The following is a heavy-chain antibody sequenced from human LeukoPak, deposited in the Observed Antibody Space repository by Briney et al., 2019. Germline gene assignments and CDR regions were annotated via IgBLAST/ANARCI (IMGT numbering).Heavy chain of an antibody. J-gene: IGHJ4*02. Sequence: GESLKISCKGSGYSFTSYWIGWVRQMPGKGLEWMGIIYPGDSDTRYSPSFQGQVTISADKSISTAYLQWSSLKASDTAMYYCARLRPDYDILTGYYRYYFDYWGQGTLVTVSS. V-gene: IGHV5-51*01. CDR2: IYPGDSDT. CDR1: GYSFTSYW. CDR3: ARLRPDYDILTGYYRYYFDY. D-gene: IGHD3-9*01.